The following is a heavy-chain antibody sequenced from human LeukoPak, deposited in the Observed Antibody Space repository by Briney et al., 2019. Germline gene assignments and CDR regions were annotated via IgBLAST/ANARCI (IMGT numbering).Heavy chain of an antibody. CDR1: EFTLSNVY. CDR2: VKSRGKGGTT. J-gene: IGHJ4*02. V-gene: IGHV3-15*01. D-gene: IGHD1-26*01. Sequence: GGSLRLSCAASEFTLSNVYMSWVRQAPGKGLEWVGRVKSRGKGGTTDYAAPVKGRFTISRDDSENTLYLQMNGLKTEDTAVYYCTTEWEVGYYFDYWGQGTLVTVSS. CDR3: TTEWEVGYYFDY.